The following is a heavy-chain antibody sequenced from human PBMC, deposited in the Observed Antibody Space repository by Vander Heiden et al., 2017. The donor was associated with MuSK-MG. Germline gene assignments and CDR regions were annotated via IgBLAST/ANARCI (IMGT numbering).Heavy chain of an antibody. J-gene: IGHJ4*02. CDR3: AREGYYDFWSGYYTGGGFDY. CDR1: GYTFTSHG. CDR2: ISAYNGNT. Sequence: QVQLVQSGAEVKKPGASVKVSCKASGYTFTSHGIRWVRQAPGQGLEWMGWISAYNGNTNYAQKLQGRVTMTTDTSTSTAYMELRSLRSDDTAVYYCAREGYYDFWSGYYTGGGFDYWGQGTLVTVSS. V-gene: IGHV1-18*01. D-gene: IGHD3-3*01.